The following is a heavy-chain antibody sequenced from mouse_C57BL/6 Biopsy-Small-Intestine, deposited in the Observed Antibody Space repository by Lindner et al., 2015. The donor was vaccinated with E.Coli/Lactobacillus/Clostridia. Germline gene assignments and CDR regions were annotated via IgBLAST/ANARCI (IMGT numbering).Heavy chain of an antibody. Sequence: VQLQESGRGLVAPSQSLSITCTVSGFSLTSYGISWVRQPPGEGLEWLGVIWGDGGTHYHSALISRLSISKDNSKSQVFLKLNSLQTDDTATYYCAREVLPMDYWGQGTSVTVSS. CDR2: IWGDGGT. V-gene: IGHV2-3*01. CDR1: GFSLTSYG. CDR3: AREVLPMDY. D-gene: IGHD1-1*01. J-gene: IGHJ4*01.